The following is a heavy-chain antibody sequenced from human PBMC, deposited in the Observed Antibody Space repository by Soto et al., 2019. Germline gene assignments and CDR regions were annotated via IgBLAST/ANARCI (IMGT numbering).Heavy chain of an antibody. CDR2: ISYDGSNK. V-gene: IGHV3-30*18. Sequence: VQLVESGGGVVQPGRSLRLSCAASGFTFSSYGMHWVRQAPGKGLEWVAVISYDGSNKYYADSVKGRFTISRDNSKNTLYLQMNSLRAEDTAVYYCAKGDGSGSYFYYYYGMDVWGQGTTVTVSS. CDR1: GFTFSSYG. D-gene: IGHD3-10*01. CDR3: AKGDGSGSYFYYYYGMDV. J-gene: IGHJ6*02.